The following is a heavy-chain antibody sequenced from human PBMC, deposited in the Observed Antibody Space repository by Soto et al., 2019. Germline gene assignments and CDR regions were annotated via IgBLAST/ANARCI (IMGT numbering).Heavy chain of an antibody. Sequence: PGGSLRLSCAASGFTFSSYAMSWVRQAPGKGLEWVSAISGSGGSTYYADSVKGRFTISRDNSKNTLYLQMNSLRAEDTAVYYCAKDLVVVPAAAMAGWGQGTLVTVSS. CDR2: ISGSGGST. D-gene: IGHD2-2*01. CDR1: GFTFSSYA. V-gene: IGHV3-23*01. CDR3: AKDLVVVPAAAMAG. J-gene: IGHJ4*02.